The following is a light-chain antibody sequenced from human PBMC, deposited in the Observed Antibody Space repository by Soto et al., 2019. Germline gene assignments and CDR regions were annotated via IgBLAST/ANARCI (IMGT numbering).Light chain of an antibody. Sequence: ELVMTQSPASLSASPGETVTLSCRATQTAYKNLAWYQQKPGQAPRLLIFEASTRATGLPARFSGSGSGTEFTLTISSLQSEDSAVYYCQQYNNWLRTFGQGTKLEIK. CDR1: QTAYKN. CDR2: EAS. V-gene: IGKV3-15*01. J-gene: IGKJ2*01. CDR3: QQYNNWLRT.